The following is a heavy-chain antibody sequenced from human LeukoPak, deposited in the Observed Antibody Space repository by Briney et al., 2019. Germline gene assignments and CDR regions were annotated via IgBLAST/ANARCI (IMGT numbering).Heavy chain of an antibody. V-gene: IGHV4-39*01. CDR3: ARHYKKSGSLIWFDP. J-gene: IGHJ5*02. Sequence: SETLSLTCTVSGGSISSSSYYWGWIRQPPGKGLEWIGSIYYSGSTYYNPSLKSRATISVVTSKNQFSLKLSSVTAADTAVYYCARHYKKSGSLIWFDPWGQGTLVTVSS. D-gene: IGHD1-26*01. CDR2: IYYSGST. CDR1: GGSISSSSYY.